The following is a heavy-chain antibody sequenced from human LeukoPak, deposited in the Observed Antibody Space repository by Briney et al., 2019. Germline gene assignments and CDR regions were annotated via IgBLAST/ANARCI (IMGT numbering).Heavy chain of an antibody. CDR1: GGTFSSYA. D-gene: IGHD5-18*01. CDR2: IIPIFGTA. V-gene: IGHV1-69*05. CDR3: ARGQSGYSYGYAFDI. Sequence: SVKVSCKASGGTFSSYAISWARQAPGQGLEWMGGIIPIFGTANYAQKFQGRVTITTDESTSTAYMELSSLRSEDTAVYYCARGQSGYSYGYAFDIWGQGTMVTVSS. J-gene: IGHJ3*02.